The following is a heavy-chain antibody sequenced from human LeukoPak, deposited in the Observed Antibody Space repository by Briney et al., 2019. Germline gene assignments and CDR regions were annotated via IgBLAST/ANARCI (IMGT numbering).Heavy chain of an antibody. J-gene: IGHJ4*02. CDR1: GGSFSGYY. CDR2: INHSGST. Sequence: SETLSLTCAVYGGSFSGYYWSCIRQLPGKGQEWIGEINHSGSTNYNPSLKSRATISVDTSKNQFSLKLSSVTAADTAVYYCARRRKVAARPFDYWGQGTLVTVSS. V-gene: IGHV4-34*01. D-gene: IGHD2-15*01. CDR3: ARRRKVAARPFDY.